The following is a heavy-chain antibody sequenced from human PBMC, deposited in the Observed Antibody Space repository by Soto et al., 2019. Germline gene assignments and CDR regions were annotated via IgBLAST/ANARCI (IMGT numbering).Heavy chain of an antibody. CDR2: ISGSGGST. CDR1: GFTFSSYA. CDR3: AKDSVAERWIFDY. J-gene: IGHJ4*02. V-gene: IGHV3-23*01. D-gene: IGHD5-12*01. Sequence: EVQLLESGGGLVQPGGSLRLSCAASGFTFSSYAMSWVRQAPGKGLEWVSAISGSGGSTYYADSVKGRFTISRDNSKNTLYLKMNSLRAEDTAVYYCAKDSVAERWIFDYWGQGTLVTVSS.